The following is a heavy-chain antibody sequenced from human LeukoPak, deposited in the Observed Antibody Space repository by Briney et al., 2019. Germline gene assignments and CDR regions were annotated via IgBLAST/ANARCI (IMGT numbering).Heavy chain of an antibody. D-gene: IGHD3-10*01. Sequence: SETLSLTCAVSGGSISSSNWWSWVRQPPGKGLEWIGEIYHSGSTNYNPSLKSRVTISVDKSKNQFSLKLSSVAAADTAVYYCARDGVSGRAFDYWGQGTLVTVSS. V-gene: IGHV4-4*02. J-gene: IGHJ4*02. CDR1: GGSISSSNW. CDR3: ARDGVSGRAFDY. CDR2: IYHSGST.